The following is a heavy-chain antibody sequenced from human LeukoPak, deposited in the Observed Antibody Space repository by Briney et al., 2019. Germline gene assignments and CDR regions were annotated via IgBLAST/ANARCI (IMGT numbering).Heavy chain of an antibody. CDR2: ISYDGSNK. Sequence: GGSLRLSCAASGFTFSSYAMHWLRQAPGKGLEGVAVISYDGSNKYYADSVKGRFTISRDNSKNTLYLQMNSLRAEDTAVYYCARSGGPLDYWGQGTLVTVSS. J-gene: IGHJ4*02. D-gene: IGHD4-23*01. V-gene: IGHV3-30*04. CDR3: ARSGGPLDY. CDR1: GFTFSSYA.